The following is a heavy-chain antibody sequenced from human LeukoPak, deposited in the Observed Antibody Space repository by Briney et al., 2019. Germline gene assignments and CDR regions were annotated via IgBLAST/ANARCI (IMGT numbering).Heavy chain of an antibody. CDR2: ISYDGSNK. D-gene: IGHD1-26*01. Sequence: GRSLRLSCAASGFTFSSYAMHWVRQAPGKGLEWVAVISYDGSNKYYADSVKGRFTISRDNSKNTLYLQMNSLRAEDTAVYYCASDARHELLSYYYYGSSMDVWGQGTTVTVSS. CDR3: ASDARHELLSYYYYGSSMDV. J-gene: IGHJ6*02. CDR1: GFTFSSYA. V-gene: IGHV3-30-3*01.